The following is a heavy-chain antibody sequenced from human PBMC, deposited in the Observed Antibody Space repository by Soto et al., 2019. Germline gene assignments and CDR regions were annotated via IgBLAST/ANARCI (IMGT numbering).Heavy chain of an antibody. V-gene: IGHV3-7*05. CDR1: GFTFSSYW. J-gene: IGHJ4*02. Sequence: PGGSLRLSCAASGFTFSSYWMSWVRQAPGKGLEWVANIKQDGSEKYYVDSVKGRFTISRDNAKNSLYLQMNSLRAEDTAVYYCARDPGLGDSSGYSPFYFDYWGQGTLVTVSS. CDR3: ARDPGLGDSSGYSPFYFDY. D-gene: IGHD3-22*01. CDR2: IKQDGSEK.